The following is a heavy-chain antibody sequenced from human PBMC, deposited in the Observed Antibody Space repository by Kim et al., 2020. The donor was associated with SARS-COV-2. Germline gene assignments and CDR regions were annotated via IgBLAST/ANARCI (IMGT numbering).Heavy chain of an antibody. CDR2: IIPIFGTA. D-gene: IGHD2-2*01. CDR3: ARVVGPAAGRGKGDDAFDI. CDR1: GGTFSSYA. Sequence: SVKVSCKASGGTFSSYAISWVRQAPGQGLEWMGGIIPIFGTANYAQKFQGRVTITADESTSTAYMELSSLRSEDTAVYYCARVVGPAAGRGKGDDAFDIWGQGTMVTVSS. J-gene: IGHJ3*02. V-gene: IGHV1-69*13.